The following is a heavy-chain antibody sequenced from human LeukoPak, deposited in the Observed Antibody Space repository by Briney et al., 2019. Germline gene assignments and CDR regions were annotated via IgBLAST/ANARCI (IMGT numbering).Heavy chain of an antibody. D-gene: IGHD2/OR15-2a*01. V-gene: IGHV3-7*01. Sequence: GGSLRLSCAASGFGFSNFWMSWVRQAPGKGPEWVANIKEDGSLKNYVDSVEGRFTVSRDNAKSTLYLQMNSLRLEDTAVYYCVRDWAPASMQAAPFDCWGQGTLVTASS. CDR3: VRDWAPASMQAAPFDC. CDR1: GFGFSNFW. J-gene: IGHJ4*02. CDR2: IKEDGSLK.